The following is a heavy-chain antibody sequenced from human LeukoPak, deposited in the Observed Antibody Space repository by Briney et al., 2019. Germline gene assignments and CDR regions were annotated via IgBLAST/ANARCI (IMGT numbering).Heavy chain of an antibody. CDR3: ARSARYWYYYMDV. CDR1: GYTFTSYY. Sequence: ASVKVSCKASGYTFTSYYIHWVRQAPGQGLEWMGIINPSIGTTTYAQKFQGRVTMTRDTSTSTVYMELSSLRSEDTAVYYCARSARYWYYYMDVWGKGTTVTVSS. V-gene: IGHV1-46*01. D-gene: IGHD2-8*02. J-gene: IGHJ6*03. CDR2: INPSIGTT.